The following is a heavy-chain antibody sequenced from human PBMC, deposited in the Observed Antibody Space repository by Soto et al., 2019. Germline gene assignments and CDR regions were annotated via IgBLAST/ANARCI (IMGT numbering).Heavy chain of an antibody. CDR2: IIPIFGTA. CDR1: GGTFSSYA. J-gene: IGHJ4*02. Sequence: ASVKVSCKASGGTFSSYAISWVRQAPGQGLEWMGGIIPIFGTANYAQKFQGRVTITADESTSTAYMELSSLRSEDTAVYYCARDELDYYDSSNGDYWGQGTLVTVSS. D-gene: IGHD3-22*01. CDR3: ARDELDYYDSSNGDY. V-gene: IGHV1-69*13.